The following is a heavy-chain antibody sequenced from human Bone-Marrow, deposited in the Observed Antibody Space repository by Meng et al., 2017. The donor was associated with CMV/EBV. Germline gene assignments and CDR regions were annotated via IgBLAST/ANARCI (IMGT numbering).Heavy chain of an antibody. CDR1: GFTFSSYW. V-gene: IGHV3-7*01. J-gene: IGHJ6*02. CDR2: IKQDGSEK. Sequence: GGSLRLSCAASGFTFSSYWMSWVRQAPGKGLEWVANIKQDGSEKYYVDSVKGRFTISRDNAKNSLYLQMNSLRAEDTAVYYCARDGGDRAKKPNYGMDVWGQGTTVTVSS. D-gene: IGHD3-10*01. CDR3: ARDGGDRAKKPNYGMDV.